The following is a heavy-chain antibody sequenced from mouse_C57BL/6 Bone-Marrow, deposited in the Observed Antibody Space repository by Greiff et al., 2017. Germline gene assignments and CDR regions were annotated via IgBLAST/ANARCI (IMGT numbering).Heavy chain of an antibody. D-gene: IGHD1-1*01. CDR2: IYPGSGNT. J-gene: IGHJ4*01. CDR1: GYTFTDYY. CDR3: ASLLRYYAMDY. V-gene: IGHV1-76*01. Sequence: QVQLQQSGAELVRPGASVKLSCKASGYTFTDYYINWVKQRPGQGLEWIARIYPGSGNTYYNEKFKGKATLTAEKSSSTAYMQLSSLTSEDSAVYFCASLLRYYAMDYWGQGTSVTVSS.